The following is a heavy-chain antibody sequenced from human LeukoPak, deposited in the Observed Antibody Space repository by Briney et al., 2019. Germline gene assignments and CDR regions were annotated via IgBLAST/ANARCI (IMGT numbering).Heavy chain of an antibody. CDR2: IYWDEDK. J-gene: IGHJ4*02. V-gene: IGHV2-5*02. Sequence: SGPTLVKPTQTLTLTCTFSGFSFSTSGVGVGWNRQPPGKALEWLAGIYWDEDKRYRPSLKSRLTITKDTSKNQVFLTMTNMDPVDTATYYCARSPYYDILTGSRGTFDYWGRGILVTVSS. D-gene: IGHD3-9*01. CDR3: ARSPYYDILTGSRGTFDY. CDR1: GFSFSTSGVG.